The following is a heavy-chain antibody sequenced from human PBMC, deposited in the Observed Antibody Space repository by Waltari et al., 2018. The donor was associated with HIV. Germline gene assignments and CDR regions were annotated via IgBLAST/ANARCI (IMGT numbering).Heavy chain of an antibody. V-gene: IGHV3-21*04. CDR2: IRRSTNEK. J-gene: IGHJ5*02. CDR3: VRDDPGYGPIDH. CDR1: GFAFRHYS. Sequence: LVESGGGVVKTGESLRLMCEASGFAFRHYSFNWVRQTPLRGLEWVASIRRSTNEKFYLDSVRCRFVISRDDSESSVHLQMDSVKKEDTGTYFCVRDDPGYGPIDHWGRGTQVTV. D-gene: IGHD5-18*01.